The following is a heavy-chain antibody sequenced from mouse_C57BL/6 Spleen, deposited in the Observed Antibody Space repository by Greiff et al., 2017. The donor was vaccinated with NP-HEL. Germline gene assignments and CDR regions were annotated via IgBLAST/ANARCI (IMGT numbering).Heavy chain of an antibody. Sequence: EVQGVESGGGLVKPGGSLKLSCAASGFTFSDYGMHWVRQAPEKGLEWVAYISSGSSTIYYADTVKGRFTISRDNAKNTLFLQMTSLRSEDTAMYYCASRIYDYDSYWYFDVWGTGTTVTVSS. J-gene: IGHJ1*03. CDR1: GFTFSDYG. V-gene: IGHV5-17*01. D-gene: IGHD2-4*01. CDR3: ASRIYDYDSYWYFDV. CDR2: ISSGSSTI.